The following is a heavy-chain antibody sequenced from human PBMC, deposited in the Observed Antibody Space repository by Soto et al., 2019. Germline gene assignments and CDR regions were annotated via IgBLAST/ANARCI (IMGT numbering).Heavy chain of an antibody. CDR1: GFTFSKYV. J-gene: IGHJ4*02. CDR3: ARGSSSGYFDY. V-gene: IGHV3-64*01. Sequence: GGSLRLSWAASGFTFSKYVMHWVRQAPGKGLEYVSAISSNGGSTYYANSMKGRLTMSRDNSKNTLYLQMGSLRAEDMAVYYCARGSSSGYFDYWGQGTLVTVSS. CDR2: ISSNGGST. D-gene: IGHD3-22*01.